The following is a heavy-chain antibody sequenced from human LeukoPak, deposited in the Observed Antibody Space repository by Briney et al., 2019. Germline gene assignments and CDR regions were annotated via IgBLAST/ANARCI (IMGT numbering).Heavy chain of an antibody. CDR3: ARGGHFFDV. V-gene: IGHV4-4*07. CDR2: VYTTGST. CDR1: GGAISSYY. D-gene: IGHD3-16*01. Sequence: SETLSLTCTVSGGAISSYYWSWLRQPAGKGLECLGVVYTTGSTNYNPSLKSRVTVSRDTSKNQFSLKLTSVTAADTAVYYCARGGHFFDVWGKGTTVTVSS. J-gene: IGHJ6*03.